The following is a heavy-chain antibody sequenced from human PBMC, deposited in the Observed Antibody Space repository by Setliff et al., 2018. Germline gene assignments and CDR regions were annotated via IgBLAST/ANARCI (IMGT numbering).Heavy chain of an antibody. D-gene: IGHD2-2*01. J-gene: IGHJ4*02. CDR2: ISVYSGNT. CDR3: SRLVRYCSRTTCQTASGAEL. Sequence: ASVKVSCKASGYTFSHSGITWVRQAPGQGLEWMGWISVYSGNTNYAQKLQGRVTMTTDASTNTAYMELRGLTSDDSAVYYCSRLVRYCSRTTCQTASGAELWGQGTLVTVS. V-gene: IGHV1-18*01. CDR1: GYTFSHSG.